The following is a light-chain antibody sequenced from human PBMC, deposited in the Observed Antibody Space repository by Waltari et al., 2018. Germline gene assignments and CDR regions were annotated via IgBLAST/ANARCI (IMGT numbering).Light chain of an antibody. CDR2: QDS. CDR3: QAWDSNTEV. V-gene: IGLV3-1*01. Sequence: SYELTQPPSVSVSPGQTARLTCSGDKLGNRFASWFQQKAGQSPVLVIYQDSRRPSGTPERFSGSNSWDTASLTISGPQPMDEADYYCQAWDSNTEVFGGGTKLTVL. CDR1: KLGNRF. J-gene: IGLJ2*01.